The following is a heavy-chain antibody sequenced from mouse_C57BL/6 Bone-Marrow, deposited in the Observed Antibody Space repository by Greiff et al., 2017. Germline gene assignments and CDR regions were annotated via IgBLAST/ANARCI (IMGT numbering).Heavy chain of an antibody. V-gene: IGHV1-63*01. J-gene: IGHJ1*03. CDR3: ARWAFTWYFDV. Sequence: QVQLKESGAELVRPGTSVKMSCKASGYTFTNYWIGWAKQRPGHGLEWIGDIYPGGGYTNYNEKFKGKATLTADKSSSTAYMQFSSLTSEDSAIYYCARWAFTWYFDVWGTGTTVTGSS. CDR1: GYTFTNYW. CDR2: IYPGGGYT.